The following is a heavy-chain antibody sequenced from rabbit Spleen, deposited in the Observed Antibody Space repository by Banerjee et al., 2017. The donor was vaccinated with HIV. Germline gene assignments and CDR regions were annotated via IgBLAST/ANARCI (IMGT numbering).Heavy chain of an antibody. J-gene: IGHJ4*01. CDR2: INTATGKP. CDR1: GFDLNNYNY. V-gene: IGHV1S40*01. Sequence: SLEESGGGLVKPEGSLTLTCKTSGFDLNNYNYICWVRQAPGKGLEWIACINTATGKPVYASWAKGRFTISRTSSTTVTLQMTSLTVADTATYFCARDAGRGDYIDGVFNLWGPGTLVTVS. CDR3: ARDAGRGDYIDGVFNL. D-gene: IGHD8-1*01.